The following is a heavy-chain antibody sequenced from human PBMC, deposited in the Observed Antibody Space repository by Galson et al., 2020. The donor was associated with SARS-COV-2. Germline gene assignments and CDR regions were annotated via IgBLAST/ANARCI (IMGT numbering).Heavy chain of an antibody. J-gene: IGHJ4*02. D-gene: IGHD3-3*01. V-gene: IGHV3-53*01. CDR2: IYSGGST. CDR3: AYYDFWSDYYTNDY. CDR1: GFTVSSNY. Sequence: GESLKISCAASGFTVSSNYMSWVRQAPGKGLEWVSVIYSGGSTYYADSVKGRFTISRDNSKNTLYLQMNSLRAEDTAVYYCAYYDFWSDYYTNDYWGQGTLVTVSS.